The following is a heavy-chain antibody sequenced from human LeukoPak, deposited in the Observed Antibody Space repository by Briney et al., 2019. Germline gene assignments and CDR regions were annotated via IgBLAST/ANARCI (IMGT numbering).Heavy chain of an antibody. CDR2: ISAYNGNT. D-gene: IGHD3-22*01. Sequence: ASVKVSCKASGYTFTSYGISWVRQAPGQGLEWMGWISAYNGNTNYAQKRQGRVTMTTDTSTSTAYMELRSLRSDDTAVYYCARDLGITMIVVAHTLSLDYWGQGTLVTVSS. CDR3: ARDLGITMIVVAHTLSLDY. CDR1: GYTFTSYG. V-gene: IGHV1-18*01. J-gene: IGHJ4*02.